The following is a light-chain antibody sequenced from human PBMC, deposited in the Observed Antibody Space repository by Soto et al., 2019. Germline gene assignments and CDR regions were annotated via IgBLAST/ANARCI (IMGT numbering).Light chain of an antibody. CDR2: YNN. V-gene: IGLV1-44*01. J-gene: IGLJ3*02. Sequence: QSVLTQPPSASGTPGQRVTISCSGSSSNIGSNTVNWYQQLPGTAPTLLIYYNNQRPSGVPDRCSGSKSGTSASLAISGLQSEDEDHYYCAAWDDSLYGWVFGGGTKVTVL. CDR1: SSNIGSNT. CDR3: AAWDDSLYGWV.